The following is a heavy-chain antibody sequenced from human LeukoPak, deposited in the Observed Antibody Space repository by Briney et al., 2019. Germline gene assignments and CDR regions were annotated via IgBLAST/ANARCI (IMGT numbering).Heavy chain of an antibody. Sequence: GASVKVSCKASGYTFTSYGISWVRQAPGQGLEWMGWISASNGNTNYAQKLQGRVTMTTDTSTSTAYMELRSLRSDDTAVYYCARSISIVVVPAAIDYFDYWGQGTLVTVSS. CDR3: ARSISIVVVPAAIDYFDY. V-gene: IGHV1-18*01. D-gene: IGHD2-2*02. CDR1: GYTFTSYG. CDR2: ISASNGNT. J-gene: IGHJ4*02.